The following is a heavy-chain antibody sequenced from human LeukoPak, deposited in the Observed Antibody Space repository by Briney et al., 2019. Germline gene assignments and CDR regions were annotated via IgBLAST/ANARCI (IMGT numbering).Heavy chain of an antibody. Sequence: ASVKVSCKASGYTFTSYYMHWVRQAPGQGLEWMGIINPSGDTTSYAQKFQGRVTMTRDTSTSTVYMELSSLRSEDTAVYYCARDRGTGDFDYWGQGTLVTVPS. V-gene: IGHV1-46*01. D-gene: IGHD7-27*01. CDR2: INPSGDTT. J-gene: IGHJ4*02. CDR3: ARDRGTGDFDY. CDR1: GYTFTSYY.